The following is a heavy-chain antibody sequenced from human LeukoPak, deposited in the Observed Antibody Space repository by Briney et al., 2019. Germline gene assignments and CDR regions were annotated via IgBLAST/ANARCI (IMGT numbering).Heavy chain of an antibody. CDR2: ISSSGSTI. J-gene: IGHJ4*02. V-gene: IGHV3-11*04. D-gene: IGHD3-9*01. Sequence: GGSLRLSCAASGFTFSDYYMSWIRQAPGKGLEWVSYISSSGSTIYYADSVKGRFTISRDNAKNSLYLQMNSLRAEDTAVYYCARKSSRYFDWLSSGKYYFDYWGQGTLVTVSS. CDR1: GFTFSDYY. CDR3: ARKSSRYFDWLSSGKYYFDY.